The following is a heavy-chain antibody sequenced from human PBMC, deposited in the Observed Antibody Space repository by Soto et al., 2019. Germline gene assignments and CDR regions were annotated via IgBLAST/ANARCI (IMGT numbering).Heavy chain of an antibody. CDR2: IIPIFGTA. D-gene: IGHD5-18*01. CDR1: GGTFSSYA. Sequence: SVKVSCKASGGTFSSYAISWVRQAPGQGLEWMGGIIPIFGTANYAQKFQGRVTITADESTSTAYMELSSLRSEDTAVCYCARGYSYGYEYYGMDVWGQGTTVTVSS. V-gene: IGHV1-69*13. J-gene: IGHJ6*02. CDR3: ARGYSYGYEYYGMDV.